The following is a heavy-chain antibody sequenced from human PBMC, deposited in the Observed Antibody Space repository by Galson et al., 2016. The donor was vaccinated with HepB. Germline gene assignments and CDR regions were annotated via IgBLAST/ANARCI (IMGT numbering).Heavy chain of an antibody. J-gene: IGHJ4*02. D-gene: IGHD3-16*01. Sequence: SLRLSCAASGFTFSSYWIHWVRQAPGKGLVWVSRITSDGSSINYADFVKGRFTVSRDNAKNTVYLQMTRLRVEDTAVYYCARDKGADTPFDYWSQGSRVTVAS. CDR1: GFTFSSYW. V-gene: IGHV3-74*01. CDR2: ITSDGSSI. CDR3: ARDKGADTPFDY.